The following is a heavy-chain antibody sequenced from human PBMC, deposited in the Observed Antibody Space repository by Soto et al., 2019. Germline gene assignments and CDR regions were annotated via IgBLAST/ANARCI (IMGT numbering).Heavy chain of an antibody. D-gene: IGHD2-2*01. CDR2: IYYSGST. Sequence: SETLSLTCTVSGGSISSGDYYWTWIRQPPGKGLEWIGYIYYSGSTNYNPSLKSRVTISVDTSKNQFSLKLSSVTAADTAVYYCARLYCGSTSCYKPYNYYTMDVWGQGTTVTVSS. CDR1: GGSISSGDYY. CDR3: ARLYCGSTSCYKPYNYYTMDV. J-gene: IGHJ6*02. V-gene: IGHV4-61*08.